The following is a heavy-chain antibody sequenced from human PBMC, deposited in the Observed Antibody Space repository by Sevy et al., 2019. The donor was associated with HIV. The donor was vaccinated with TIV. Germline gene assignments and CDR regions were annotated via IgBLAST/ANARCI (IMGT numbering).Heavy chain of an antibody. CDR3: ARDSARVIVPTAGFDS. J-gene: IGHJ5*01. V-gene: IGHV3-33*01. D-gene: IGHD1-1*01. Sequence: GGALRLSCAASGFPFRSFSMHWVRQAPGKGLEWVAGIWYNGGTEHYADSVQGRFTFSRDNSKNVLNLQMNSLRVGDTAIYSCARDSARVIVPTAGFDSWGQGALVTVSS. CDR2: IWYNGGTE. CDR1: GFPFRSFS.